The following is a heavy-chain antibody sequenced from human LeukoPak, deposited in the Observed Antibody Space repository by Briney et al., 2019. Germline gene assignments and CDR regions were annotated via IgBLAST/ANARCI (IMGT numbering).Heavy chain of an antibody. CDR3: ARGVYASGDY. CDR1: GGSISSHY. CDR2: IYSSGST. V-gene: IGHV4-4*07. Sequence: SETLSLTCTVSGGSISSHYWSWIRQPAGKALEWIGRIYSSGSTNYNPSLKSRVTMSVDTSKNQFSLKLPSVTAADRAVYYCARGVYASGDYWGQGTLVTVSS. J-gene: IGHJ4*02. D-gene: IGHD3-10*01.